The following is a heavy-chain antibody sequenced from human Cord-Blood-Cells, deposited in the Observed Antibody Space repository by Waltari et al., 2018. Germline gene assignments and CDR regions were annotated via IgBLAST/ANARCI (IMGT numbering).Heavy chain of an antibody. V-gene: IGHV4-34*01. CDR1: GGSFSGYY. CDR2: INHSGST. J-gene: IGHJ3*02. Sequence: QVQLQQWGAGLLKPSETLSLTCAVYGGSFSGYYWRWIRPPPGKGLEWIGEINHSGSTNYNPSLKSRVTISVDTSKNQFSLKLSSVTAADTAVYYCARAVGQLGVQRGHDAFDIWGQGTMVTVSS. CDR3: ARAVGQLGVQRGHDAFDI. D-gene: IGHD6-6*01.